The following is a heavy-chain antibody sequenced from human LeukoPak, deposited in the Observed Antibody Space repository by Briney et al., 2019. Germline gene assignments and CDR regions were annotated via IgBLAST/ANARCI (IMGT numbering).Heavy chain of an antibody. J-gene: IGHJ5*02. CDR3: ANLPVPGNIVDH. D-gene: IGHD2/OR15-2a*01. CDR1: GFTFSSYG. Sequence: PGGSLRLSCAASGFTFSSYGMHWVRQAPGKGLGWVAFIRYDGSSKYYGDSVKGRFTISRDNSKNTLYLQMNSLRVEDTAVYYCANLPVPGNIVDHWGQGTLVTVSS. CDR2: IRYDGSSK. V-gene: IGHV3-30*02.